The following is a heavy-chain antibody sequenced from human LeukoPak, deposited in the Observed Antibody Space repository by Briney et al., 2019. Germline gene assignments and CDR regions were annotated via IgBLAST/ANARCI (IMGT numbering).Heavy chain of an antibody. CDR3: ARAKNRLGIRSQFDY. CDR1: GGSISSSSYY. J-gene: IGHJ4*02. CDR2: IYYSGTT. Sequence: SETLSLTCTVSGGSISSSSYYWSWIRQPPGQGLEWIGYIYYSGTTSYYPSFKSRVTISVDTSKNQFSLKLKSVTAADTAMYYCARAKNRLGIRSQFDYWGQGTLVTVSS. D-gene: IGHD7-27*01. V-gene: IGHV4-61*01.